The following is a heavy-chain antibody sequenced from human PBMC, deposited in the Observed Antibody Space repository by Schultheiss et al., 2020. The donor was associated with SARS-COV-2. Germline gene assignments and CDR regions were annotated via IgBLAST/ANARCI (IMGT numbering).Heavy chain of an antibody. CDR1: GGSFSSYY. CDR2: IYTSGST. D-gene: IGHD6-19*01. Sequence: SQTLSLTCAVYGGSFSSYYWSWIRQPAGKGLEWIGRIYTSGSTNYNPSLKSRVTISVDTSKNQFSLKLSSVTAADTAVYYCARDARGYHPIAVAGTTFDYWGQGTLVTVSS. J-gene: IGHJ4*02. CDR3: ARDARGYHPIAVAGTTFDY. V-gene: IGHV4-4*07.